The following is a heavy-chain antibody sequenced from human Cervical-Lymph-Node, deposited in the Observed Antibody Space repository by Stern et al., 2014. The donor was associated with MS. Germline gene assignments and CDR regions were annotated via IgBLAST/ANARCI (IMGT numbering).Heavy chain of an antibody. J-gene: IGHJ2*01. CDR2: IYHSGAT. CDR1: GGSVSSTNW. V-gene: IGHV4-4*02. D-gene: IGHD2/OR15-2a*01. Sequence: QVQLQESGPGLVKPSGTLSLTCAVSGGSVSSTNWWSWVRQSPGKGLEWIGNIYHSGATNYRRSLRSRVSISLDTSKTPLSRHLTLVTAADTAVYYCARERQQYCNSEGCSYWYFDLWGRGTLVTVSS. CDR3: ARERQQYCNSEGCSYWYFDL.